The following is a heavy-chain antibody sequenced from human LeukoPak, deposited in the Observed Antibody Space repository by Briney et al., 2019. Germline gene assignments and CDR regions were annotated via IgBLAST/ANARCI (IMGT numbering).Heavy chain of an antibody. CDR1: GFTFSSYS. CDR3: ARDGSYYYDSSGYSTHDAFDI. V-gene: IGHV3-21*04. J-gene: IGHJ3*02. Sequence: PGGSLRLSCAASGFTFSSYSMNWVRQAPGKGLEWVSSISSSSSYIYYADSVKGRFTISRDNAKNSLYLQMNSLRAEDTAVYYCARDGSYYYDSSGYSTHDAFDIWGQGTMVTVSS. D-gene: IGHD3-22*01. CDR2: ISSSSSYI.